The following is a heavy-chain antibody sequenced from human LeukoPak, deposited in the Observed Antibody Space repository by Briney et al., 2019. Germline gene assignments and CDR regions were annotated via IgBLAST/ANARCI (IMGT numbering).Heavy chain of an antibody. CDR2: IYFSGIT. J-gene: IGHJ4*02. Sequence: SETLSLTCDVSGYSISTGDYWDWIRQPPGKGLEWIGSIYFSGITYYNPSLKSRVTISADMSENQFSLRLSSVTAADSAVYYCARLTSSNRGFMITHDYWGQGTLVSVSS. CDR3: ARLTSSNRGFMITHDY. V-gene: IGHV4-38-2*01. CDR1: GYSISTGDY. D-gene: IGHD3-10*01.